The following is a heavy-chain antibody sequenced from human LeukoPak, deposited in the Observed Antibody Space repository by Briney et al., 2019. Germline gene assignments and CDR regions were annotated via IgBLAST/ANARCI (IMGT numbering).Heavy chain of an antibody. CDR3: AREDLGIDPFDY. D-gene: IGHD7-27*01. CDR1: GGSISSYY. J-gene: IGHJ4*02. CDR2: IYHSGST. Sequence: SETLSLTCTVSGGSISSYYWSWIRQPPGKGLEWIGYIYHSGSTNYNPSLKSRVTISVDTSKNQFSLKLSSVTAADTAVYYCAREDLGIDPFDYWGQGTLVTVSS. V-gene: IGHV4-59*08.